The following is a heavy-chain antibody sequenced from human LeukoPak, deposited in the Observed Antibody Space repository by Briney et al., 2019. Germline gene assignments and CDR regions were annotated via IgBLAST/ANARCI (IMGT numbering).Heavy chain of an antibody. Sequence: GGSLRLSCAASGFTFSSYAMSWVRQAPGKGLEGVSAISGSGGSTYYADPVKGRFTISRDNSKTTLYLQMNSLRAEDTAVYYCVQWLVPANWGQGTLVTVSS. V-gene: IGHV3-23*01. CDR3: VQWLVPAN. CDR1: GFTFSSYA. D-gene: IGHD6-19*01. CDR2: ISGSGGST. J-gene: IGHJ4*02.